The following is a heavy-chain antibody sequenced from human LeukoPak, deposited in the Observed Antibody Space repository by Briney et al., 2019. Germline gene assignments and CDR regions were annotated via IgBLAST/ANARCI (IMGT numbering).Heavy chain of an antibody. J-gene: IGHJ3*02. CDR3: ARASNVVVTELDAFDI. Sequence: GASVKVSCKASGYTFTSYYIYWMRQAHGHGLDWMGIINPSGGRTNYAHKFQGRVTMTRDTSTSTAYTELRSLRSEDTAVYYCARASNVVVTELDAFDIWGQGTMVTVSS. CDR1: GYTFTSYY. D-gene: IGHD2-21*02. V-gene: IGHV1-46*01. CDR2: INPSGGRT.